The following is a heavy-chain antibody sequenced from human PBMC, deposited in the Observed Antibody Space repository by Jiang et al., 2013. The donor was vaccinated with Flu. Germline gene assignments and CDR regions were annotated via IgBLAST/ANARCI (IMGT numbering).Heavy chain of an antibody. V-gene: IGHV4-59*01. CDR3: AGGIAVAGTWFDP. CDR1: GGSISSYY. Sequence: LLKPSETLSLTCTVSGGSISSYYWSWIRQPPGKGLEWIGYIYYSGSTNYNPSLKSRVTISVDTSKNQFSLKLSSVTAADTAVYYCAGGIAVAGTWFDPWGQGTLVTVSS. CDR2: IYYSGST. D-gene: IGHD6-19*01. J-gene: IGHJ5*02.